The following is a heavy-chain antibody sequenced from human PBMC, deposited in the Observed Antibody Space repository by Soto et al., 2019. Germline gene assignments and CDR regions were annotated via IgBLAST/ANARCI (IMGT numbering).Heavy chain of an antibody. CDR3: ARGSGPNDAFDI. Sequence: SETLSLTCAVYGGSFSGYHWSWIRQPPGKGLEWIGEINHSGSTNYNPSLKSRVTISVDTSKNQFSLKLSSVTAADTAVYYCARGSGPNDAFDIWGQGTMVTVSS. V-gene: IGHV4-34*01. CDR1: GGSFSGYH. J-gene: IGHJ3*02. CDR2: INHSGST. D-gene: IGHD2-15*01.